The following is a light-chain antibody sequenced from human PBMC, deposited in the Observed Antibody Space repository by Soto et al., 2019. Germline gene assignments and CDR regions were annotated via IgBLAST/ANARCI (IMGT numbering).Light chain of an antibody. CDR2: GAS. V-gene: IGKV3-20*01. CDR1: QSDSWNY. J-gene: IGKJ1*01. Sequence: EIVLTQSPGTLSLSPGERATLSCRASQSDSWNYLAWYQQKPGQTPRLLIYGASSRATGIPDKFSGSGSGTDFTLTISRLEPEDSAVYYCQQYTSSPWTFGQGTKVEIK. CDR3: QQYTSSPWT.